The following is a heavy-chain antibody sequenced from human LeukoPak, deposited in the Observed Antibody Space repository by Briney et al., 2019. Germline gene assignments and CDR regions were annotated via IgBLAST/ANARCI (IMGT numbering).Heavy chain of an antibody. CDR3: ARFRFGELSAFDY. J-gene: IGHJ4*02. V-gene: IGHV4-59*11. CDR2: IYYSGST. D-gene: IGHD3-10*01. Sequence: SSETLSLTCTVSGGSISSHYWSWIRQPPGKGLEWIGYIYYSGSTNYNPSLKSRVTISVDTSKNQFSLKLSSVTAADTAVYYCARFRFGELSAFDYWGQGTLVTVSS. CDR1: GGSISSHY.